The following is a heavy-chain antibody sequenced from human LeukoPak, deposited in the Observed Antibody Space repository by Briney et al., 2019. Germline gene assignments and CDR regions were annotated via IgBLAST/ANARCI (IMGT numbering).Heavy chain of an antibody. V-gene: IGHV3-7*03. CDR3: AEGYSYGYGY. D-gene: IGHD5-18*01. J-gene: IGHJ4*02. Sequence: GGSLRLSCAASGFTFSSYWMSWVRQAPGKGLEWVANIKKDGSEKYYVDSVKGRFTISRDNAKTSLYLQMNSLRAEDTAVYFCAEGYSYGYGYWGQGTLVTVSS. CDR1: GFTFSSYW. CDR2: IKKDGSEK.